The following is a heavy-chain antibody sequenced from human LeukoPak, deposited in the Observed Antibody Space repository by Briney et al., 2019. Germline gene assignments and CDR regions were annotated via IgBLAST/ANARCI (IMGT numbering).Heavy chain of an antibody. V-gene: IGHV4-59*01. CDR1: GGFISSYY. J-gene: IGHJ5*02. CDR2: IYYSGST. Sequence: PSETLSLTCTVSGGFISSYYWSWIRQPPGKGLEWIGYIYYSGSTNYNPSLKSRVTISVDTSKNQFSLKLSSVTAADTAVYYCARGYYDILTGYYANWFDPWGQGTLVTVSS. CDR3: ARGYYDILTGYYANWFDP. D-gene: IGHD3-9*01.